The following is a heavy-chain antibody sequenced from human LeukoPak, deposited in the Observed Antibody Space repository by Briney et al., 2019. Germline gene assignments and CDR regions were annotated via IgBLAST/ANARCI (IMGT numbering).Heavy chain of an antibody. CDR1: GYTFTGYY. V-gene: IGHV1-2*02. CDR3: AASTVQNYYWYYGMDV. CDR2: INPNSGGT. D-gene: IGHD4-17*01. J-gene: IGHJ6*02. Sequence: GTSVKVSCKASGYTFTGYYIYWVRQAPGQGLEWMGWINPNSGGTNYAQKFQGRVTMTWDTSILTAYMELSSLTSDDTAVYYCAASTVQNYYWYYGMDVWGQGTTVTVSS.